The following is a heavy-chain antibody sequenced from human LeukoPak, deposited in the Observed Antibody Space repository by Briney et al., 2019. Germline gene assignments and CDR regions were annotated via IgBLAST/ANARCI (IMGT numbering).Heavy chain of an antibody. CDR3: TRENTSGYAPGAFDI. J-gene: IGHJ3*02. CDR1: GFTFSSYE. Sequence: PGGSLRLSCAASGFTFSSYEMSWVRQAPGKGLEWISYISSSGTSKHYADSVKGRFTISRDNAKNSLYLQMSSLRAEDTAVYHCTRENTSGYAPGAFDIWGPGTMVTVSS. V-gene: IGHV3-48*03. CDR2: ISSSGTSK. D-gene: IGHD3-22*01.